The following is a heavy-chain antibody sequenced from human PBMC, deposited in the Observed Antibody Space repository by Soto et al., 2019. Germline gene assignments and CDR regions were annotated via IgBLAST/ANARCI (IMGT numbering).Heavy chain of an antibody. V-gene: IGHV1-69*06. CDR2: IIPIFGTA. Sequence: SVTVSGNASGGTFISYSISWVRQAPGQGLECMGGIIPIFGTANYSRKFQGRVTITADKSTSTAYMELSSLRSEDTAVYYCASHRINYYDSSGSFDYWGQGTLVTVSS. CDR1: GGTFISYS. J-gene: IGHJ4*02. CDR3: ASHRINYYDSSGSFDY. D-gene: IGHD3-22*01.